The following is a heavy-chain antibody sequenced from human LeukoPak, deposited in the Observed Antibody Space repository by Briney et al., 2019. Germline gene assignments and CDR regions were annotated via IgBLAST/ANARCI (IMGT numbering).Heavy chain of an antibody. J-gene: IGHJ3*02. CDR1: GGSISSYY. CDR2: IYYSGST. CDR3: ARCWNRMIVVVTRTFPDAFDI. D-gene: IGHD3-22*01. Sequence: SETLSLTCTVSGGSISSYYWSWIRQPPGKGLEWIGYIYYSGSTNYNPSLKSRVTISVDTSKNQFSLKLSSVTAADTAVYYCARCWNRMIVVVTRTFPDAFDIWGQGTMVTVSS. V-gene: IGHV4-59*01.